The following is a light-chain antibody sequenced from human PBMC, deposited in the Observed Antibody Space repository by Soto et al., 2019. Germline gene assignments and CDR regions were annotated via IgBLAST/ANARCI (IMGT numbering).Light chain of an antibody. V-gene: IGKV1-12*02. CDR2: AAS. CDR1: QGISNW. J-gene: IGKJ1*01. CDR3: QQSLSFPWT. Sequence: DIQMTQSQSSVSASVGDRVTITCRTSQGISNWLAWYQQKPGKAPELLIYAASSLQSAVPSRFSGSGSGTDFTLTITSLQPEDFATYYCQQSLSFPWTFGQGTKVEIK.